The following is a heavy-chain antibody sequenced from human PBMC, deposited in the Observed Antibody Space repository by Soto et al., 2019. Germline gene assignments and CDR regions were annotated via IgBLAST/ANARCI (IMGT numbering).Heavy chain of an antibody. J-gene: IGHJ4*02. CDR3: ARESEDLTSNFDY. CDR2: ISSTTNYI. V-gene: IGHV3-21*06. CDR1: GFTFTMYS. Sequence: WGSLIVSCAASGFTFTMYSMNWVRQAPGKGLEWVSSISSTTNYIYYGDSMKGRFTISRDNAKNSLYLEMNSLRAEDTAVYYCARESEDLTSNFDYWGQGTMVTVSS.